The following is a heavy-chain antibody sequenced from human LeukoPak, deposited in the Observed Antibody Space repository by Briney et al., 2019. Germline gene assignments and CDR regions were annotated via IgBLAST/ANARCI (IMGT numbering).Heavy chain of an antibody. CDR3: ARDYSNYRRYDAFDI. CDR1: GGTFSSYA. Sequence: ASVKVSCKASGGTFSSYAISWVRQAPGQGLEWMGGIIPIFGTANYAQKFQGRVTITADESTSTAYMELSSLRSDDTAVYYCARDYSNYRRYDAFDIWGQGTMVTVSS. D-gene: IGHD4-11*01. CDR2: IIPIFGTA. J-gene: IGHJ3*02. V-gene: IGHV1-69*01.